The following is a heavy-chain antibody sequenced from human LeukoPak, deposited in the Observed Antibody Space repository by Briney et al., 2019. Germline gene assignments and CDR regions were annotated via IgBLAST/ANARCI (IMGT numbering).Heavy chain of an antibody. V-gene: IGHV3-15*01. CDR1: GFSFSSAW. J-gene: IGHJ6*03. CDR3: DTIGSYSYGNYYYYMDV. D-gene: IGHD5-18*01. CDR2: VKSKIDGGTP. Sequence: GGSLRLSCATSGFSFSSAWMSWVRQLPGKVLEWVGRVKSKIDGGTPDYAAAVKGRFAISRDESKTTLYLQMNSLKSDDTGVYYCDTIGSYSYGNYYYYMDVWGKGTTVIVSS.